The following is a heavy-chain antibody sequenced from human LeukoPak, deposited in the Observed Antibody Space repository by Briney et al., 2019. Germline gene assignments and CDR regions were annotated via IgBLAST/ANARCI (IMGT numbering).Heavy chain of an antibody. CDR2: IYYSGST. Sequence: PSETLSLTCTVSGGSIGSGGYYWSWIRQHPGKGLEWIGYIYYSGSTYYNPSLKSRVTISVDTSKNQFSLKLSSVTAADTAVYYCARGLRDDYGDYVPTPDYWGQGTLVTVSS. CDR3: ARGLRDDYGDYVPTPDY. D-gene: IGHD4-17*01. CDR1: GGSIGSGGYY. J-gene: IGHJ4*02. V-gene: IGHV4-31*03.